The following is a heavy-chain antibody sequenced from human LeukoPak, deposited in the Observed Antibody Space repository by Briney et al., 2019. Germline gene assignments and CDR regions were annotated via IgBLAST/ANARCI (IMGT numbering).Heavy chain of an antibody. Sequence: PSETLSLTCSVSGSSISPHHWTWIRQAPGEGLEWMGYIYYRGTTNYSPSLKNRLTMSVDTSKNQISLKLTSVTAADTAVYYCARIQPSCPGLGLCSFDIWGRGTLATVSS. D-gene: IGHD1-14*01. J-gene: IGHJ3*02. CDR2: IYYRGTT. CDR1: GSSISPHH. CDR3: ARIQPSCPGLGLCSFDI. V-gene: IGHV4-59*11.